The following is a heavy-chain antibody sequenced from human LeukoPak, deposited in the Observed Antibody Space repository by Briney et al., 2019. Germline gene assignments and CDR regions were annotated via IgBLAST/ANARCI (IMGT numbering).Heavy chain of an antibody. CDR1: GYSFTSYW. J-gene: IGHJ4*02. V-gene: IGHV5-51*01. CDR3: ASAYYYDSSGYSSLYFDY. Sequence: GESLKISCKGSGYSFTSYWIGWVRQMPGKGLEWMGIISPGDSDTRYSPSFQGQVTISADKSISTAYLQWSSLKASDTAMYYCASAYYYDSSGYSSLYFDYWGQGTLVTVSS. CDR2: ISPGDSDT. D-gene: IGHD3-22*01.